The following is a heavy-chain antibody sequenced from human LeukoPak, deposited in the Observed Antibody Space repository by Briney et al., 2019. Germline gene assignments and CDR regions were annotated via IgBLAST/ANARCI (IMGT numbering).Heavy chain of an antibody. CDR2: IYYSGST. V-gene: IGHV4-59*01. D-gene: IGHD2-15*01. Sequence: SETLSLTCTVSGGSISSYYWSWIRQPPGKGLEWIGYIYYSGSTNYNPSLKCRVTISVDTSKNQFSLKLSSVTAADTAVYYCARSEFLGYCSGGSCGGLDYFDYWGQGTLVTVSS. CDR3: ARSEFLGYCSGGSCGGLDYFDY. J-gene: IGHJ4*02. CDR1: GGSISSYY.